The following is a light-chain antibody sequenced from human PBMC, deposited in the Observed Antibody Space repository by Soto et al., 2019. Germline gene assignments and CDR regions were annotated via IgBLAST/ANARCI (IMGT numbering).Light chain of an antibody. J-gene: IGKJ1*01. V-gene: IGKV3-15*01. CDR1: QSGATN. CDR2: GAS. CDR3: QQYNNRPQT. Sequence: EAVLTQSPATLSVSPGERATLSCRASQSGATNLAWYQQRPGQAPRLLIYGASKRAIGLPARFSGSGSGTEFTLTITSLQSEDFAGYYCQQYNNRPQTFGQGTKVEIK.